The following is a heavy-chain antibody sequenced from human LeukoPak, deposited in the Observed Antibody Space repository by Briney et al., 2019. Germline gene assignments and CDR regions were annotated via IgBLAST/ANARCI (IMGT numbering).Heavy chain of an antibody. CDR2: INTNTGNP. V-gene: IGHV7-4-1*02. Sequence: ASVKVSCKASGYTFTSYAMNWVRQAPGQGLEWMGWINTNTGNPTYAQGFTGRFVFSLDTSVSTAYLQISSLKAEDTAVYYCARHVEMATIGDYYFDYWGQGTLVTVSS. D-gene: IGHD5-24*01. CDR1: GYTFTSYA. CDR3: ARHVEMATIGDYYFDY. J-gene: IGHJ4*02.